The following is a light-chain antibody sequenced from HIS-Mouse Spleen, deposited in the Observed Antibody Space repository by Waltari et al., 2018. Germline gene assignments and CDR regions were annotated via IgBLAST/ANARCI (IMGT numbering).Light chain of an antibody. J-gene: IGKJ2*01. CDR2: AAS. V-gene: IGKV1-8*01. CDR3: QQYYSYPYT. Sequence: AIRMTQSPSSLSASTGDRVTITCRASQGIRSYLAWDQQKPGKAPKLLIYAASTLQSGVPSRFSGSGSGTDFTLTISCLQSEDFATYYCQQYYSYPYTFGQGTKLEIK. CDR1: QGIRSY.